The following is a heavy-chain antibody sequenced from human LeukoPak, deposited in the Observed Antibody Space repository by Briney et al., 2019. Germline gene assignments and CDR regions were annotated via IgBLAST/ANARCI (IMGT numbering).Heavy chain of an antibody. Sequence: KSSETLSLTCTVSGYSISRHYYWGWVRQSPGKGLEWIGNIHHTGSTSYNPSLESRVTISVDTSKNQFSLKLSSVTAADTAVYYCARGQGASPVYGDYPDYWGQGTLVTVSS. CDR2: IHHTGST. D-gene: IGHD4-17*01. J-gene: IGHJ4*02. V-gene: IGHV4-38-2*02. CDR1: GYSISRHYY. CDR3: ARGQGASPVYGDYPDY.